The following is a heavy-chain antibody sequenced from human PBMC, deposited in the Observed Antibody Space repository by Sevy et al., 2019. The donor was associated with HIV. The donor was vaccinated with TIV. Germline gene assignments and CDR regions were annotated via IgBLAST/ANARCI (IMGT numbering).Heavy chain of an antibody. V-gene: IGHV3-30*02. Sequence: GGSLRLSCAASGFSFSSYGMHWVRQAPGKGLEWMSYIQYDGSNKDYADSVKGRFTISRDNSKNTLYLQMNSLRVEDTAVFYWVKEGGRGGGDHWGQGTLVTVSS. CDR3: VKEGGRGGGDH. CDR1: GFSFSSYG. J-gene: IGHJ4*02. CDR2: IQYDGSNK. D-gene: IGHD3-16*01.